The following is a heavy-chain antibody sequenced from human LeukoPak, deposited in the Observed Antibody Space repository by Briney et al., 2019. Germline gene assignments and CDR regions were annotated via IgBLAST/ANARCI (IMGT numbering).Heavy chain of an antibody. V-gene: IGHV6-1*01. Sequence: QTLSLTCAISGDSVSSNSAAWNWIRQSPSRGLEWLGRTYYRSRWYNDYAVSVKSRIAIDPDTSKNQFSLKLSSVPAADTAVYYCASRSSIWSGYQDTLYYFDSWGQGTLVTVSS. CDR2: TYYRSRWYN. CDR3: ASRSSIWSGYQDTLYYFDS. CDR1: GDSVSSNSAA. D-gene: IGHD3-3*01. J-gene: IGHJ4*02.